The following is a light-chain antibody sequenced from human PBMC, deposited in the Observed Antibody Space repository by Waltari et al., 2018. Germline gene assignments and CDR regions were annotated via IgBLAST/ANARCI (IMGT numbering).Light chain of an antibody. J-gene: IGKJ2*01. Sequence: DIVMTQSPDSLAVSLGERATINCKSSQSLLWSFNNNNYLAWYQQKPGQPPKLLIHWAPPRESGVPDRFSGSGSGADFTLTISSLQAEDVAVYYCQQYYSTPPTFGQGTKLEIK. CDR3: QQYYSTPPT. CDR2: WAP. CDR1: QSLLWSFNNNNY. V-gene: IGKV4-1*01.